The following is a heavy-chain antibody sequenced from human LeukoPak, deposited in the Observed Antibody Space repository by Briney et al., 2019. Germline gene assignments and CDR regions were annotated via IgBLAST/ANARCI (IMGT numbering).Heavy chain of an antibody. Sequence: ASLKVSCKVSGGTLSELSMHWLRQAPGKGLEWMGGFDPEGGEAIYAQKFQGRLTMTEDTSTDTAYMDLRSLRSDDTAVYYCTAGGVYSLLDHWGQGTQVTVSS. CDR1: GGTLSELS. CDR3: TAGGVYSLLDH. D-gene: IGHD5/OR15-5a*01. CDR2: FDPEGGEA. V-gene: IGHV1-24*01. J-gene: IGHJ4*02.